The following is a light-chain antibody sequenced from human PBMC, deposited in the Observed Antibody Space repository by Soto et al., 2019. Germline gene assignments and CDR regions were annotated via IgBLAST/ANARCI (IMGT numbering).Light chain of an antibody. CDR1: NIGSKS. CDR2: YAG. Sequence: SYELTQPPSVSVAPGKTARITCGGNNIGSKSVHWYQQKPGQAPVLVIYYAGDRPSGIPERFSGSNSGNTATLTISRVEAGDEADYYFQVWSSSNQGVFGGGTKVTVL. CDR3: QVWSSSNQGV. V-gene: IGLV3-21*04. J-gene: IGLJ3*02.